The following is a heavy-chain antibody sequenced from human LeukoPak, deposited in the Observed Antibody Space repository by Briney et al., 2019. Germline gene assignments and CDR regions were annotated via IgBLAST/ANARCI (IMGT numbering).Heavy chain of an antibody. V-gene: IGHV1-8*01. CDR2: MNPNSGNT. CDR1: GYTFTSYD. J-gene: IGHJ6*02. D-gene: IGHD2-2*01. CDR3: ARVPPVIASEYSSTSGYYYGMDV. Sequence: GASVKVSCKASGYTFTSYDINWVRQATGQGLEWMGWMNPNSGNTGYAQKFQGRVTMTRNTSISTAYMELSSLRSEDTAVYYCARVPPVIASEYSSTSGYYYGMDVWGQGTTVTVSS.